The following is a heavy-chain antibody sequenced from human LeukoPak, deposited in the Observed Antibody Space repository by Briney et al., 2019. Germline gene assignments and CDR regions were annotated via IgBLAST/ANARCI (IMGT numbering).Heavy chain of an antibody. CDR3: ARDGPLGYCSSTSCYAPHWFDP. CDR2: ISAYNGNT. D-gene: IGHD2-2*01. J-gene: IGHJ5*02. CDR1: GYTFTSYG. V-gene: IGHV1-18*01. Sequence: ASVKVSCKASGYTFTSYGISWVRQAPGQGLEWMGWISAYNGNTNYAQKLQGRVTMTTDTSTSTAYMELRSLRSDDTAVYYCARDGPLGYCSSTSCYAPHWFDPWGQGTLVTVSS.